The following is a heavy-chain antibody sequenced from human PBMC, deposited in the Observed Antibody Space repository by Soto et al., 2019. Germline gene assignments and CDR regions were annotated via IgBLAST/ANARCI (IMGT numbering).Heavy chain of an antibody. CDR1: GGSISSGGYY. CDR2: IYYSGST. D-gene: IGHD6-6*01. CDR3: ARDSSSRDYYYYGMDV. V-gene: IGHV4-31*03. J-gene: IGHJ6*02. Sequence: LSLTCTVSGGSISSGGYYWSWIRQHPGKGLEWIGYIYYSGSTYYNPSLKSRVTISVDTSKNQFSLKLSSVTAADTAVYYCARDSSSRDYYYYGMDVWGQGTTVTVSS.